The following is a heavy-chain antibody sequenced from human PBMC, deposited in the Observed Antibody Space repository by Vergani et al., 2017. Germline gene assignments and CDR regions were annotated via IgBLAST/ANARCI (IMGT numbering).Heavy chain of an antibody. CDR3: ARDGGSSGWHLPGGYGMDV. J-gene: IGHJ6*02. V-gene: IGHV1-69*04. CDR1: GGTFSSYA. Sequence: QVQLVQSGAEVKKPGSSVKVSCKASGGTFSSYAISWVRQAPGQGLEWMGRIIPILGIANYAQKFQGRVTITADKSTSTAYMELSSRRSEDTAVYYCARDGGSSGWHLPGGYGMDVWGQGTTVTVSS. D-gene: IGHD6-19*01. CDR2: IIPILGIA.